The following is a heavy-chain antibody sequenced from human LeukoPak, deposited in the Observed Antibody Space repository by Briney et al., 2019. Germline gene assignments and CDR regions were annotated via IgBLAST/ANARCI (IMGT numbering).Heavy chain of an antibody. CDR2: ISAYNGNT. CDR1: GYTFTSYG. J-gene: IGHJ6*03. Sequence: ASVKVSCKASGYTFTSYGISWVRQAPGQGLEWMGWISAYNGNTNYAQKLQGRVTMTTDTSTSTAYMELRSLRSDDTAVYYCARVSRDMGSGWYVLYYYYMDVWGKGTTVTISS. CDR3: ARVSRDMGSGWYVLYYYYMDV. D-gene: IGHD6-19*01. V-gene: IGHV1-18*01.